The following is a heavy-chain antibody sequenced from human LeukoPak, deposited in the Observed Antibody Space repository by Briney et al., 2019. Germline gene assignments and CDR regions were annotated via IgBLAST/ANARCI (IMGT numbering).Heavy chain of an antibody. Sequence: SETLSLTCTVSGGSISSYYWSWIRQPAGKGLEWIGRIYTSGSTNYNPSLKGRVTMSVDTSKNQFSLKLSSVTAADTAVYYCARTRYNYYDSSGYYDYWGQGTLVTVSS. V-gene: IGHV4-4*07. CDR1: GGSISSYY. J-gene: IGHJ4*02. CDR2: IYTSGST. CDR3: ARTRYNYYDSSGYYDY. D-gene: IGHD3-22*01.